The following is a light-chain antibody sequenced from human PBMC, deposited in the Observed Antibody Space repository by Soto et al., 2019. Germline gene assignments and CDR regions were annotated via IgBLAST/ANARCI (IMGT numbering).Light chain of an antibody. J-gene: IGLJ1*01. CDR3: NSFRVSHLYV. CDR1: STDVGGYNA. CDR2: EVT. Sequence: GSPGQTITISCTGTSTDVGGYNAVSWYQHHPGKAPKLIIYEVTHRPSGVSDRFSASKSGNTASLTISGLQAEDEADYYCNSFRVSHLYVFGTGTKVTVL. V-gene: IGLV2-14*01.